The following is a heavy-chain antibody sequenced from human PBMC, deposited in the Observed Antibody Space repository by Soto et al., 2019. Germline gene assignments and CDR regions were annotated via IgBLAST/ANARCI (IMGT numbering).Heavy chain of an antibody. J-gene: IGHJ4*02. CDR1: GFTFSSYA. CDR2: ISYDGSNR. CDR3: AKAIQLWQPSNY. Sequence: PGGSLRLSCVASGFTFSSYAMHWVRQAPGKGLEWVAVISYDGSNRYYADSVKGRSTISRDNSKNTLYLQMNSLRAEDTAVYYCAKAIQLWQPSNYWGQGTLVTVSS. V-gene: IGHV3-30-3*01. D-gene: IGHD5-18*01.